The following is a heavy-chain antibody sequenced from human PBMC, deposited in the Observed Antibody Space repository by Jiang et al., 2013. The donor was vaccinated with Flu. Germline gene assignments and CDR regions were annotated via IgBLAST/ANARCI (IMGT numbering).Heavy chain of an antibody. J-gene: IGHJ4*02. CDR2: IRSKTYGGTT. CDR3: TRYSGWADY. V-gene: IGHV3-49*03. CDR1: GFTFGGYA. D-gene: IGHD6-19*01. Sequence: RLSCTASGFTFGGYAMSWFRQAPGKGLEWVGFIRSKTYGGTTEYATSVKGRFTISRDDSKSIAYLQMNSLKTGDTAVYYCTRYSGWADYWGQGTPVTVSS.